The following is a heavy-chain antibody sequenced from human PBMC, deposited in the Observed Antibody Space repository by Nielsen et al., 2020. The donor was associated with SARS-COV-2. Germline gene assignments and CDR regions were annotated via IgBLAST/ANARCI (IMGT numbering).Heavy chain of an antibody. CDR3: ARDQSYGGNSLYYYYGMDV. D-gene: IGHD4-23*01. CDR1: GYTFTSYG. CDR2: ISAYNGNT. J-gene: IGHJ6*02. V-gene: IGHV1-18*01. Sequence: ASVQVSCKASGYTFTSYGISWVRQAPGQGLEWMGWISAYNGNTNYAQKLQGRVTMTTDTSTSTAYMELRSLRSDDTAVYYCARDQSYGGNSLYYYYGMDVWGQGTTVTVSS.